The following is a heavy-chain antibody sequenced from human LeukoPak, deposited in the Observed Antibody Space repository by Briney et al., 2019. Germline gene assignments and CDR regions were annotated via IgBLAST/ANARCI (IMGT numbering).Heavy chain of an antibody. J-gene: IGHJ4*02. CDR1: GFIFSSYW. CDR2: IKHDGSEK. Sequence: GSLRLFCAASGFIFSSYWMSWVRQAPGKGLEWVANIKHDGSEKYYVDSVKGRFNISVDSAKRSLYLQMNSLKDEDTAVYYCAKDPHWGAGYFDFWGQGALVTVSS. V-gene: IGHV3-7*01. CDR3: AKDPHWGAGYFDF. D-gene: IGHD1-26*01.